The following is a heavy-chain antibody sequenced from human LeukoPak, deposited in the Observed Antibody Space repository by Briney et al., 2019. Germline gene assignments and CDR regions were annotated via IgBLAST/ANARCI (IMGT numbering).Heavy chain of an antibody. V-gene: IGHV3-74*01. CDR3: AKSSWGTSWPFGYCFDY. D-gene: IGHD6-13*01. CDR2: INSDGSST. CDR1: GFTFSSYW. J-gene: IGHJ4*02. Sequence: VQPGGSLRLSCAASGFTFSSYWMHWVRQAPGKGLVWVSRINSDGSSTSYADSVKGRFTISRDNSKNTLYLQMNSLRAEDTAVYYCAKSSWGTSWPFGYCFDYWGQGTLVTVSS.